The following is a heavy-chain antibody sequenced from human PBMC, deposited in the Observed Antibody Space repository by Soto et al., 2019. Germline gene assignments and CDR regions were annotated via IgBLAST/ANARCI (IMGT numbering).Heavy chain of an antibody. CDR3: ATGGASSKWLDP. CDR1: GGSISGYY. V-gene: IGHV4-59*01. D-gene: IGHD3-10*01. Sequence: QVQLQESGPGLVKPSETLSLTCTVSGGSISGYYWSWIRQPPGKGLEWIGYIYYSGTTNYNPSLESRVTISVDTSNNQFSLHLTSVTAADTAVYYCATGGASSKWLDPWGQGTLVTVSS. J-gene: IGHJ5*02. CDR2: IYYSGTT.